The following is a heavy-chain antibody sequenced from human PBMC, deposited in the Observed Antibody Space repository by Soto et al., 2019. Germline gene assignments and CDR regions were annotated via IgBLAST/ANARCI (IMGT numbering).Heavy chain of an antibody. CDR3: TTDSYITSIIVRFDY. V-gene: IGHV3-15*07. CDR1: GFTFSNAW. D-gene: IGHD3-22*01. Sequence: GGSLRLSCAASGFTFSNAWINWVRQAPGKGLEWVGRVKSKNDGGTTDFAAPVKGRFAVSRDDSKNMVYLEMNSLQTEDTAIYYCTTDSYITSIIVRFDYWGHGTLVTVSS. J-gene: IGHJ4*01. CDR2: VKSKNDGGTT.